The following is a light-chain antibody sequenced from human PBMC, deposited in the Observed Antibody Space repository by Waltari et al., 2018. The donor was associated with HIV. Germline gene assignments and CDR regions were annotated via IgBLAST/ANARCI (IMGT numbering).Light chain of an antibody. V-gene: IGLV1-40*01. CDR1: SSNIGAGSN. J-gene: IGLJ1*01. CDR2: GDN. Sequence: QSVLPQPPSVSGAPGQRVHLSCTRSSSNIGAGSNLHWYQQLPGTAPKLLVYGDNNRPSGVPDRFSGSKSGTSASLAITGLQAEDEADYYCQSYDSSLSGLVFATGTKVTVL. CDR3: QSYDSSLSGLV.